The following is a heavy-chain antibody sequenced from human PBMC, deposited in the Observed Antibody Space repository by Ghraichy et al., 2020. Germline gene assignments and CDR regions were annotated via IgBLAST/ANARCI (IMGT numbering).Heavy chain of an antibody. J-gene: IGHJ4*02. CDR2: FDPEDGET. CDR1: GYTLTELS. V-gene: IGHV1-24*01. CDR3: ATSSSSGWYEFAY. D-gene: IGHD6-19*01. Sequence: ASVKVSCKVSGYTLTELSMHWVRPPPGKGLDWVGGFDPEDGETIYAQKFQGRVTMTEDTSADTAYMELSSLRSEDTAVYYCATSSSSGWYEFAYWGQGTLVTVSS.